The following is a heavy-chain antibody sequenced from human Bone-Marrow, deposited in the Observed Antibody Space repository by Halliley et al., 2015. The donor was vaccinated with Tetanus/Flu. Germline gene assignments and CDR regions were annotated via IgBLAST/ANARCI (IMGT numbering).Heavy chain of an antibody. CDR2: INHSGSS. CDR1: GGSFGGHY. J-gene: IGHJ4*02. D-gene: IGHD6-19*01. V-gene: IGHV4-34*01. CDR3: ARGSSASIAVAGTFGY. Sequence: TLSLTCAVYGGSFGGHYGSWIRQTPGKGLEWIGEINHSGSSYYHPSLKSRVSISLDTSKNQLSLRLRSVTAADTGLYYCARGSSASIAVAGTFGYWGQGTLVTVSS.